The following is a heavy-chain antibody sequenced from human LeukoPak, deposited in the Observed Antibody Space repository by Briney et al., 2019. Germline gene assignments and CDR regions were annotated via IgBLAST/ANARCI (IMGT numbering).Heavy chain of an antibody. CDR1: GFTFSDYY. V-gene: IGHV3-11*01. J-gene: IGHJ3*02. Sequence: PGGSLRLSCAASGFTFSDYYMSWIRQAPGKGLEWVSYISSSGSTIYYADSVKGRFTISRDNAKNSLYLQMNSLGAEDTAVYYCASSMVRGYPRGPHEAFDIWGQGTMVTVSS. CDR2: ISSSGSTI. CDR3: ASSMVRGYPRGPHEAFDI. D-gene: IGHD3-10*01.